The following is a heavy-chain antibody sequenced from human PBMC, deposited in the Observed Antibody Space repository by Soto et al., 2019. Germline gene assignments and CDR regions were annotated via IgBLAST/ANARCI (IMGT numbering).Heavy chain of an antibody. CDR3: ARRRYYYGDAGYFDY. CDR2: ISYDGSNK. J-gene: IGHJ4*02. CDR1: GFTFSSYA. V-gene: IGHV3-30-3*01. D-gene: IGHD4-17*01. Sequence: QVQLVESGGGVVQPGRSLRLSCAASGFTFSSYAMHWVRQAPGKGLEWVAVISYDGSNKYYADSVKGRFTISRDNSKNTLYLQINSLRAEDTAVYYCARRRYYYGDAGYFDYWGQGTLVTVSA.